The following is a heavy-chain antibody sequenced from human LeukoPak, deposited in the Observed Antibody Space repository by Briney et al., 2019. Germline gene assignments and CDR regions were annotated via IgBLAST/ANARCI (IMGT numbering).Heavy chain of an antibody. Sequence: GGSLRLSCAASGFTFSSYAMSWVRQAPGKGLEWVSAISGSGDSTYYADSVKGRFTISRDNSKNTLYLQMNSLRAEDTAVYYCGVDIVVVPGAPNWFDPWGHGTLVTVYS. D-gene: IGHD2-2*01. CDR2: ISGSGDST. CDR3: GVDIVVVPGAPNWFDP. J-gene: IGHJ5*02. CDR1: GFTFSSYA. V-gene: IGHV3-23*01.